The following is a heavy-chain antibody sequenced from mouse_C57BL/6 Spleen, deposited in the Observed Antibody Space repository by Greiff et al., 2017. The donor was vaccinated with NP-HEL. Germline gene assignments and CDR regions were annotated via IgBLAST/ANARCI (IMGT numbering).Heavy chain of an antibody. D-gene: IGHD1-1*01. J-gene: IGHJ4*01. CDR2: IHPNSGST. Sequence: VQLQQPGAELVKPGASVKLSCKASGYTFTSYWMHWVKQRPGQGLEWIGMIHPNSGSTNYNEKFKSKATLTVDKSSSTAYMQLSSLTSEDSAVYYCARQGTTVVGGDYWGQGTSVTVSS. CDR3: ARQGTTVVGGDY. CDR1: GYTFTSYW. V-gene: IGHV1-64*01.